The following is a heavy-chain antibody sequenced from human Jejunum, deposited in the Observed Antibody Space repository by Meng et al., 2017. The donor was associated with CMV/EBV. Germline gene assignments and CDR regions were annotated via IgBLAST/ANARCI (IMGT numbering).Heavy chain of an antibody. Sequence: LSGVGSGFIFSNYEMNWVRQAPGKGLEWISFISNRASAIYYADSVKGRFTVSRDNAKNSLFLQMDNLRVEDTAVYYCARDTAPVPFWGQGTLVTVSS. CDR1: GFIFSNYE. J-gene: IGHJ4*02. CDR2: ISNRASAI. CDR3: ARDTAPVPF. D-gene: IGHD5-18*01. V-gene: IGHV3-48*03.